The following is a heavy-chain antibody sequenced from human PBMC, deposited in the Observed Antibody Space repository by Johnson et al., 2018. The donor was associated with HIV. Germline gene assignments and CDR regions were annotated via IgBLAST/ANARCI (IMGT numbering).Heavy chain of an antibody. CDR3: ARRPNHDILTGKGGAFDI. V-gene: IGHV3-30*04. CDR1: GFTFSSYA. CDR2: ISHDGSNN. Sequence: MHLVESGGGVVQPGRSLRLSCAASGFTFSSYAMHWVRQAPGKGLEWVAVISHDGSNNYYADSVKGRFTISRDNSKNSLYLQMNSLRAEDTALYYCARRPNHDILTGKGGAFDIWGQGTMVTVSS. D-gene: IGHD3-9*01. J-gene: IGHJ3*02.